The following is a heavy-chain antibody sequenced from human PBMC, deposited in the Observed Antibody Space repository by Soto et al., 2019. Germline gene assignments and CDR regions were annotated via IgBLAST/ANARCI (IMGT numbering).Heavy chain of an antibody. Sequence: QVQLVQSGAEVKKPGSSVKVSCKASGGTFSSYAISWVRQAPGQGLEWMGGIIPIFGTANYAQKFQGRVTITAGESTSTAYMELSSLRSEDTAVYYCARQVFLEWLLGYWYFDLWGRGTLVTVSS. CDR1: GGTFSSYA. J-gene: IGHJ2*01. D-gene: IGHD3-3*01. CDR3: ARQVFLEWLLGYWYFDL. CDR2: IIPIFGTA. V-gene: IGHV1-69*01.